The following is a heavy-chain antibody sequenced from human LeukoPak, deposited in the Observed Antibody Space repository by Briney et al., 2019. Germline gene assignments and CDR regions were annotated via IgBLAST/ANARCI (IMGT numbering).Heavy chain of an antibody. CDR3: ARVGRGSGSYQFPY. V-gene: IGHV1-8*01. J-gene: IGHJ4*02. CDR1: GYTFTNYD. D-gene: IGHD3-10*01. Sequence: GASVKVSCKASGYTFTNYDINWVRQATGQGLEWMGWMNPNSGNTGYALKFQGRVTMTRNTSISTAYMELNSLRSEDTAVYYCARVGRGSGSYQFPYWGRGTLVTVSS. CDR2: MNPNSGNT.